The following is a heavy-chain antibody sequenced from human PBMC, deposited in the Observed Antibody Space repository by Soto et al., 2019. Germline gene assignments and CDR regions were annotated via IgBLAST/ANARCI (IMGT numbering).Heavy chain of an antibody. Sequence: SETLSLTCTVSGGSITSGGYYWSWIRQHPGKGLEWIGYIYYSGSTYYNPSLKRRVTISVDTSKNQFSLKLSSVTAADTAVFYCARATRGPSSGYYQLDYWGQGTLVTVSS. J-gene: IGHJ4*02. D-gene: IGHD3-22*01. CDR3: ARATRGPSSGYYQLDY. V-gene: IGHV4-31*03. CDR1: GGSITSGGYY. CDR2: IYYSGST.